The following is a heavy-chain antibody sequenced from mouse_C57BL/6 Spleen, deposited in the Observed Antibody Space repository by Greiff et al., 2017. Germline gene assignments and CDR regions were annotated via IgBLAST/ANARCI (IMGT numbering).Heavy chain of an antibody. CDR1: GYTFTSYW. Sequence: QVQLQQPGAELVKPGASVKLSCKASGYTFTSYWMHWVKQRPGQGLEWIGMIHPNSGSTNYNEKFKSKATLTVAKSSSTAYMQLSSLTSEDSAVYYCARSLTAQATDYWGQGTTLTVSS. CDR2: IHPNSGST. V-gene: IGHV1-64*01. J-gene: IGHJ2*01. CDR3: ARSLTAQATDY. D-gene: IGHD3-2*02.